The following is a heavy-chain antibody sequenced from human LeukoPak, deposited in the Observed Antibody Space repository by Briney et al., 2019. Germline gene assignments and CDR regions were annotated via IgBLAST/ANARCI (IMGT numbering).Heavy chain of an antibody. CDR2: IYTSGST. Sequence: PSETLSLTCTVSGGSISSYYWSWIRQPAGKGLEWIGRIYTSGSTNYNPSLRSRVTMSVDTSKNQFSLKLSSVTAADTAVYYCARDREYSSSSTPWTYYYYYYMDVWGKGTTVTVSS. V-gene: IGHV4-4*07. J-gene: IGHJ6*03. CDR3: ARDREYSSSSTPWTYYYYYYMDV. CDR1: GGSISSYY. D-gene: IGHD6-6*01.